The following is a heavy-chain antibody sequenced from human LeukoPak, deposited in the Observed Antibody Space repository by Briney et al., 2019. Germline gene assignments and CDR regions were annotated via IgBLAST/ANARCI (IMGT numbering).Heavy chain of an antibody. CDR3: ARDRHYDILTGYMEFDP. CDR2: ISSSGSTI. Sequence: GGSLRLSCAASGFTFSLYEMNWVRQAPGKGLEWVSYISSSGSTIYYADSVKGRFTISRDNAKNSLYLQMNSLRAEDTAVYYCARDRHYDILTGYMEFDPWGQGTLVTVSS. D-gene: IGHD3-9*01. CDR1: GFTFSLYE. J-gene: IGHJ5*02. V-gene: IGHV3-48*03.